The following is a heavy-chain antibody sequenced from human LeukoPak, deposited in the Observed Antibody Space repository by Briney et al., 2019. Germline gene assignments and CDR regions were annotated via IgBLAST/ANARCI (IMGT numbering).Heavy chain of an antibody. Sequence: SETLSLTCTVSGGSISSYYWSWIRQSPGKGLEWIGYIYYSGTTKYNPSLRSRVTISVDTSKNQFSLKLSSVTAADTAVYYCARTGWVGATTNWFDPWGQGTLVTVSS. D-gene: IGHD1-26*01. J-gene: IGHJ5*02. CDR3: ARTGWVGATTNWFDP. V-gene: IGHV4-59*13. CDR2: IYYSGTT. CDR1: GGSISSYY.